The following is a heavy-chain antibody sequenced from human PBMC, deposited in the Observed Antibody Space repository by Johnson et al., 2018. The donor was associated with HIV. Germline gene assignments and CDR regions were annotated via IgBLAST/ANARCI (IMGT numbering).Heavy chain of an antibody. D-gene: IGHD4-23*01. Sequence: QVQLVESGGGVVQPGRSLRLSCATSGFTFSSYAMHWVRQAPGKGLEWIGFMSYDGNNKYYADSVKGRFTISRDNSKNTLYLQMNSLRAEDTALYYCARGRGGNTFDAFDIWGQGTMVTVSS. V-gene: IGHV3-30-3*01. J-gene: IGHJ3*02. CDR1: GFTFSSYA. CDR3: ARGRGGNTFDAFDI. CDR2: MSYDGNNK.